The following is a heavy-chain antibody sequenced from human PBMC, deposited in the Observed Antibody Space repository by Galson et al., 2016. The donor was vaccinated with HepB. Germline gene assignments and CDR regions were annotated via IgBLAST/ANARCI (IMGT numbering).Heavy chain of an antibody. J-gene: IGHJ4*02. CDR1: GFTVSSNY. V-gene: IGHV3-15*01. CDR2: IKSESDGGTT. D-gene: IGHD1-26*01. Sequence: SLRLSCAASGFTVSSNYMSWVRQAPGKGLEWLGRIKSESDGGTTDYVAPVKGRFTISRDDSKNTLYLQMNSLKTEDTAVYYCATYPQWARNPDDREDYWGQGTLVTVSS. CDR3: ATYPQWARNPDDREDY.